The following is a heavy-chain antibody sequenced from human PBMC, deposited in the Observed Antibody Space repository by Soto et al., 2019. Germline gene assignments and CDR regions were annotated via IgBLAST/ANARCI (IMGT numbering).Heavy chain of an antibody. Sequence: ASVKVSCKASGYSFTNNYVSWVRQATGQGLEWMGWMNPGSGGTAYAQKFQGRVTMTRDSSIGTAYMELSSLRSDDTAIYYCARREPFDSLNWFAPWGQGTLVTVSS. CDR3: ARREPFDSLNWFAP. CDR1: GYSFTNNY. CDR2: MNPGSGGT. J-gene: IGHJ5*02. V-gene: IGHV1-8*01. D-gene: IGHD3-9*01.